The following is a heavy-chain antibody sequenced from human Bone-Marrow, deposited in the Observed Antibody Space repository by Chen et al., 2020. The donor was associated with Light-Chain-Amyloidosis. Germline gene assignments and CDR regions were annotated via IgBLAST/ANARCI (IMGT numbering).Heavy chain of an antibody. CDR3: AKDIAYDDILPGYPADAFDI. CDR1: GFAFSSYA. CDR2: IRGSGGSR. V-gene: IGHV3-23*04. D-gene: IGHD3-9*01. Sequence: EVQLVESGGGLLQRGGSLRLSCAASGFAFSSYAMSWVRQAPGKGLEWVSTIRGSGGSRYYGDSGKGRLTISRDNSKNALLLQMNSLRAEDTAVDYCAKDIAYDDILPGYPADAFDIWGQGTMVTVSS. J-gene: IGHJ3*02.